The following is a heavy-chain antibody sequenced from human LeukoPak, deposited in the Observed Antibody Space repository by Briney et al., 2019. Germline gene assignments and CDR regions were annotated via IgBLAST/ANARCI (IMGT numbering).Heavy chain of an antibody. Sequence: GASLKISCKGSGYIFTSYWIGWVRQLPGKGLEWMGIIYPGDSDTRYSPSFQGQVTISADKSISTAYLQWSSLKAPDTAMYYCARLRTYYYGSGSSYFDYWGQGTLVTVSS. J-gene: IGHJ4*02. CDR1: GYIFTSYW. D-gene: IGHD3-10*01. CDR2: IYPGDSDT. V-gene: IGHV5-51*01. CDR3: ARLRTYYYGSGSSYFDY.